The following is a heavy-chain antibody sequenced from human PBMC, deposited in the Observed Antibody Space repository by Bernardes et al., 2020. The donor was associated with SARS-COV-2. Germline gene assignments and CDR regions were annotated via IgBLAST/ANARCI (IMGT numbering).Heavy chain of an antibody. CDR2: IIPILGIA. CDR1: GGTFSRYA. V-gene: IGHV1-69*04. Sequence: SVKVSCKTSGGTFSRYAISWVRQAPGQGLEWMGRIIPILGIANYAQKFQGRVTITADKSTSTAYMELNSLRSEDTAVYYCTRDLTFDPWGQGTLVTVSS. CDR3: TRDLTFDP. J-gene: IGHJ5*02.